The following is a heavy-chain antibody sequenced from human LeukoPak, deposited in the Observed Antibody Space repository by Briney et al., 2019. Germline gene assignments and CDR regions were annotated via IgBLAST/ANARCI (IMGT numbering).Heavy chain of an antibody. J-gene: IGHJ4*02. D-gene: IGHD3-16*01. CDR2: IYYSGST. V-gene: IGHV4-39*07. CDR1: GGSISSSSYY. CDR3: ARDGVLGGLFVWDY. Sequence: SETLSLTCTVSGGSISSSSYYWGWIRQPPGKGLEWIGSIYYSGSTYYNPSLKSRVTISVDTSKNQFSLKLSSVTAADTAVYYCARDGVLGGLFVWDYWGQGTLVTVSS.